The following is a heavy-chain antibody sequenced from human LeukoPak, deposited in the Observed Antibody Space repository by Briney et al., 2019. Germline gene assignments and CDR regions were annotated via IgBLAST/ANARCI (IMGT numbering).Heavy chain of an antibody. CDR3: AKDRFFYDSGSKAN. D-gene: IGHD3-22*01. J-gene: IGHJ4*02. CDR1: GFTFDDYG. CDR2: ISWNSGII. Sequence: GRSLRLSCVASGFTFDDYGMFWVRQTPGKGLEWVSAISWNSGIIAYADSVKGRFTVFRDNAKNSLYLQMNSLRVEDTAVYYCAKDRFFYDSGSKANWGQGTLVTVSS. V-gene: IGHV3-9*01.